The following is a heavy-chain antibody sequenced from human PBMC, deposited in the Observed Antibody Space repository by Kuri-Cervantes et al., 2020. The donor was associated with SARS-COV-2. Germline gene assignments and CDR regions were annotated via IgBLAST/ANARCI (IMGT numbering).Heavy chain of an antibody. CDR3: ATAPAYSGRALLAY. J-gene: IGHJ4*02. CDR2: MNPNSGNT. D-gene: IGHD1-26*01. Sequence: ASVKVSCKASGYTFTSYDINWVRQATGQGLEWMGWMNPNSGNTGYAQKFQGRVTMTEDTSTDTAYMELSSLRSEDTAVYYCATAPAYSGRALLAYWGQGTLVTVSS. CDR1: GYTFTSYD. V-gene: IGHV1-8*01.